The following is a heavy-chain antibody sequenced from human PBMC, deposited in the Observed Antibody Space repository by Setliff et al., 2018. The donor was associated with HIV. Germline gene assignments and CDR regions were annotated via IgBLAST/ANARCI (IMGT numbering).Heavy chain of an antibody. CDR3: ARDRREPDPPYYYGMDV. V-gene: IGHV3-72*01. Sequence: PGGSLRLSCAASGFTFSDHYMDWVRQAPGKGLEWVGRSRNKANSYTTEYAASVKDRFTISRDDSKNSLYLQMNSLKTEDTAVYYCARDRREPDPPYYYGMDVWGQGTTVTVSS. J-gene: IGHJ6*02. CDR2: SRNKANSYTT. CDR1: GFTFSDHY.